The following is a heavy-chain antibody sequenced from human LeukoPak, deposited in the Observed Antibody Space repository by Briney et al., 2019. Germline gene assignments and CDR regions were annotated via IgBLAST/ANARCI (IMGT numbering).Heavy chain of an antibody. CDR2: INPSSGGT. J-gene: IGHJ6*02. D-gene: IGHD6-13*01. Sequence: ASVKVSCKASGYTFTGYYMHWVRQAPGQGLEWMGWINPSSGGTNYAQKFQGRVTMTRDTSISTAYMELSRLRSDDTAVYYCASSASSSWYDHYYGMDVWGQGTTVTVSS. V-gene: IGHV1-2*02. CDR3: ASSASSSWYDHYYGMDV. CDR1: GYTFTGYY.